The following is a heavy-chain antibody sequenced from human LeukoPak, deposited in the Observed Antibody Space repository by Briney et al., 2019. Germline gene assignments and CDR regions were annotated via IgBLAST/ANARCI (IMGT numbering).Heavy chain of an antibody. CDR2: IFSSGST. CDR1: GGSMSNYY. D-gene: IGHD1-26*01. J-gene: IGHJ4*02. Sequence: SDTLSLTCTVSGGSMSNYYWSWIRQPPGEGLEWIAYIFSSGSTKYNPSLKSRVTISVDTSKNQFSLNLRSVTAADTVVYYCARHVGEGSSTGFDYWGQGTLVTVSS. V-gene: IGHV4-59*08. CDR3: ARHVGEGSSTGFDY.